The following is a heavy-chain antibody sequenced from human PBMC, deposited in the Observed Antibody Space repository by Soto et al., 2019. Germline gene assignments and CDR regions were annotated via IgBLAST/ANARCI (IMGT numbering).Heavy chain of an antibody. D-gene: IGHD5-18*01. Sequence: SETLSLTCTVSGGSISSYYWSWIRQPPGKGLEWIGYIYYSGSTNYNPSLKSRVTISVDTSKNQFSLKLSSVTAADTAVYYCARGPGYSYGLDYWGQGTLVTVSS. CDR1: GGSISSYY. CDR3: ARGPGYSYGLDY. V-gene: IGHV4-59*01. CDR2: IYYSGST. J-gene: IGHJ4*02.